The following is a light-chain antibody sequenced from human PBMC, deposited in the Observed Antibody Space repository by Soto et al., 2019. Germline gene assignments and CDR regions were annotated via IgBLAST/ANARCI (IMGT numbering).Light chain of an antibody. CDR1: QSLSSW. V-gene: IGKV1-5*03. J-gene: IGKJ1*01. CDR2: KAS. Sequence: DIQMTQSPSTLSASVGDRVTITCRASQSLSSWLAWYQQKPGKAPKLLIYKASDLESGVPSRFSGSGSGTEFTLTISSLQPDDFTTHFCQQYISYPWTFGQGTKVELK. CDR3: QQYISYPWT.